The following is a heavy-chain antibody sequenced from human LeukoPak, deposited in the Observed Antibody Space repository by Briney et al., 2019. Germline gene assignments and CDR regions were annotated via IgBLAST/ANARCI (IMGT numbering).Heavy chain of an antibody. CDR1: GFSFSSRA. V-gene: IGHV3-23*01. CDR3: ATYVWETYRFSD. Sequence: GGSLRISCAASGFSFSSRALSWVRQAPGKGLEWVSTIGSTGESTLYADSVKGRFTISRDNSKDTLYLQLNSLRAEDTAIYYCATYVWETYRFSDWGQGTLVTVSS. D-gene: IGHD3-16*02. J-gene: IGHJ4*02. CDR2: IGSTGEST.